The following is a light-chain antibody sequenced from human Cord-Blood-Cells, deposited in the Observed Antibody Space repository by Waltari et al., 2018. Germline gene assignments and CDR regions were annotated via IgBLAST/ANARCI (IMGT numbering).Light chain of an antibody. CDR3: SSYTSSSTYV. CDR2: DVS. V-gene: IGLV2-14*01. Sequence: QSALTQPASVSVSPGQSITLSCTGTSTDVGGYNYVSWYQQHPGKAPKLMIYDVSNRPSGVSNRFSGSKSGNTASLTISGLQAEDEADYYCSSYTSSSTYVFGTGTKVTVL. CDR1: STDVGGYNY. J-gene: IGLJ1*01.